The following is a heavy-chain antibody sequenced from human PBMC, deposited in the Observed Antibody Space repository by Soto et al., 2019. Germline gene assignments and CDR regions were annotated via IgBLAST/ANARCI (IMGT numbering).Heavy chain of an antibody. Sequence: PWGSLRLSCAASGFIFSNFAMYWVRRAPGKGLEWVSSIRQSGDRSSYADSAKGRFTISRDNSKNTLYLQMNGLRLDDTAVYYCVTAVRTRLDNWGPGTLVTVSS. CDR3: VTAVRTRLDN. V-gene: IGHV3-23*01. J-gene: IGHJ4*02. CDR1: GFIFSNFA. CDR2: IRQSGDRS. D-gene: IGHD3-10*01.